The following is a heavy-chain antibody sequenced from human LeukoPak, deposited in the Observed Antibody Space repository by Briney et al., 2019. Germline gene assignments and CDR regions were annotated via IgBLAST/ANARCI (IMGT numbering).Heavy chain of an antibody. V-gene: IGHV1-24*01. D-gene: IGHD7-27*01. Sequence: ASVKVSCKVSRYTHTELSMHWVRQAPGKGLEWMGGFDPEDGETIYAQKFQGRVTMTEDTSTDTAYMELSSLRSEDTAVYYCATEFNWGLYEGQYFDYWGQGTLVTVSS. CDR1: RYTHTELS. CDR2: FDPEDGET. J-gene: IGHJ4*02. CDR3: ATEFNWGLYEGQYFDY.